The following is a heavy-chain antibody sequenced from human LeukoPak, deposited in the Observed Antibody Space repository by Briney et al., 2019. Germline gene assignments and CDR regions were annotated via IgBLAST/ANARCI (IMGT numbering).Heavy chain of an antibody. Sequence: PSETLSLTCAVYGGSFSGYYWSWIRQPPGKGLEWIGEINHSGSTNYNPSLKSRVTISVDTSKNQFSLKLSSVTAADTAVYYCARGYCSSTNRYCYYGMDVWGQGTTVTVSS. CDR1: GGSFSGYY. J-gene: IGHJ6*02. V-gene: IGHV4-34*01. D-gene: IGHD2-2*01. CDR2: INHSGST. CDR3: ARGYCSSTNRYCYYGMDV.